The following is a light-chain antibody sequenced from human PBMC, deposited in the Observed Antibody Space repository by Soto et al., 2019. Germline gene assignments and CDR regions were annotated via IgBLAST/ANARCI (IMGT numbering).Light chain of an antibody. J-gene: IGKJ1*01. Sequence: ELVLKQSPGTLSLSPGERATLSCRASQSVGSNLAWYQQKPGQAPRLLIYGASTRATGIPARFSGSGSGTEFTLTISSLQSEDFAVYYCQQYNNWPPVTFGQGTKVDIK. CDR3: QQYNNWPPVT. CDR1: QSVGSN. V-gene: IGKV3-15*01. CDR2: GAS.